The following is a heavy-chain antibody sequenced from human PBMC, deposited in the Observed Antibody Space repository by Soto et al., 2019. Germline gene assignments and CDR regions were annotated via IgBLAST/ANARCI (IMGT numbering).Heavy chain of an antibody. J-gene: IGHJ4*02. CDR3: ARRRGGFGGGWTTPYFDY. Sequence: QITLKESGPTVVKPTQTLTLTCSLSGFSLNTGGVGVGWIRQPPGKALEWLAVIYWDDDKSWNPSLRDRLTINRDASDDQVVLTVTNMDPVVTGTYYCARRRGGFGGGWTTPYFDYWGQGTLVTVSS. D-gene: IGHD6-19*01. CDR1: GFSLNTGGVG. CDR2: IYWDDDK. V-gene: IGHV2-5*02.